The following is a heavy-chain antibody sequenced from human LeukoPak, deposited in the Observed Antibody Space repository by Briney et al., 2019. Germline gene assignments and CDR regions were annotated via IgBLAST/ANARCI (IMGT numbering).Heavy chain of an antibody. V-gene: IGHV1-2*02. D-gene: IGHD5-24*01. CDR2: INPNSGGT. CDR1: GYTFTGYY. Sequence: GASVKVSCKASGYTFTGYYMHWVRQAPGQGLEWMGWINPNSGGTNYAQKFQGRVTMTRDTSISTAYMELGRLISDDTAVYYCARVWAEMGRVAEPWRKIDYWGQGTLVTVSS. J-gene: IGHJ4*02. CDR3: ARVWAEMGRVAEPWRKIDY.